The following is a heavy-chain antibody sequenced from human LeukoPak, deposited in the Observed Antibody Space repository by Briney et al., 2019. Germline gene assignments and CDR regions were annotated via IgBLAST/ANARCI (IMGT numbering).Heavy chain of an antibody. V-gene: IGHV4-61*02. D-gene: IGHD1-20*01. CDR3: ARELITKADAFDI. Sequence: TSETLSLTCTVSGGSISSSSYYWNWIRQPAGKGLEWIGRFYARGNTNYNPSLKSRVTMSVDTSKNQLSLKLTSVTAADTAVYYCARELITKADAFDIWGQGTMVTVSS. CDR1: GGSISSSSYY. CDR2: FYARGNT. J-gene: IGHJ3*02.